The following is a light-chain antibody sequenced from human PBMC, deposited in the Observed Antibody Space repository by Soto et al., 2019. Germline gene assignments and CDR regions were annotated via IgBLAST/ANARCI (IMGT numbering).Light chain of an antibody. CDR2: DVS. CDR1: SSDVGGYNY. V-gene: IGLV2-11*01. CDR3: CSYAGSYTFDV. Sequence: QSALTQPRSVSGSPGQSVTISCTGTSSDVGGYNYVSWYQQHPGKAPKLMIYDVSMRPSGVPDRFSGSKSGNAASLTISGLQAEDEADYYCCSYAGSYTFDVFGTGTKLTVL. J-gene: IGLJ1*01.